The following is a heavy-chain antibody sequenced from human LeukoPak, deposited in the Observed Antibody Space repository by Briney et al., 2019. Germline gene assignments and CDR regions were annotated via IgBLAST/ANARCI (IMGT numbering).Heavy chain of an antibody. CDR1: GFTFSSYW. J-gene: IGHJ3*02. CDR2: ISGSGGST. D-gene: IGHD6-13*01. V-gene: IGHV3-23*01. Sequence: GGSLRLSCAASGFTFSSYWMSWVRQAPGKGLEWVSAISGSGGSTYYADSVKGRFTISRDNSKNTVYLQMNSLRAEGTAVYYCAKLAAAGTKGAFDIWGQGTMVTVSS. CDR3: AKLAAAGTKGAFDI.